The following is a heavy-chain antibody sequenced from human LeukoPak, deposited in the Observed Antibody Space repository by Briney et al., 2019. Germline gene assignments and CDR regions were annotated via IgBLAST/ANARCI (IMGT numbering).Heavy chain of an antibody. V-gene: IGHV3-49*03. J-gene: IGHJ1*01. CDR1: GFTFADSA. Sequence: PGGSLRLSCTVSGFTFADSAINWFRQAPGKGLEWVGFIKRKVYGGTTQYAASVRGRFTISRDDSTSIAYLQMNSLKTEDTAIYYCTREVQHWGQGTLVIVSS. CDR3: TREVQH. CDR2: IKRKVYGGTT.